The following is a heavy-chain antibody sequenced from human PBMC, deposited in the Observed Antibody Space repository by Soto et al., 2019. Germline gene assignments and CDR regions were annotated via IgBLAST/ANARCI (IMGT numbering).Heavy chain of an antibody. V-gene: IGHV1-18*01. D-gene: IGHD5-18*01. CDR1: GYTFTSYG. CDR3: ARDHSYGYYYYYYMDV. Sequence: ASVKVSCKASGYTFTSYGISWVRQAPGQGLEWMGWISAYNGNTNYAQKLQGRVTMTTDTSTSTAYMELRSLRSDDTAVYYCARDHSYGYYYYYYMDVWVKGTTVTVSS. CDR2: ISAYNGNT. J-gene: IGHJ6*03.